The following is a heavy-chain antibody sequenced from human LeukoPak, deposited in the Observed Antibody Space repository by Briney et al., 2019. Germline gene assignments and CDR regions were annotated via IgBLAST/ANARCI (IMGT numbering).Heavy chain of an antibody. V-gene: IGHV4-61*02. CDR2: IYADGSS. J-gene: IGHJ4*02. Sequence: PSETLSLTCTVSGGSVSSDNSYWNWIRQPAGKGLEWIGRIYADGSSTYNPSLKSRVTISVDSSKNQFSLRLSSLTAADTAVYYCARGYYYHTWGQGILVTVSS. D-gene: IGHD3-22*01. CDR1: GGSVSSDNSY. CDR3: ARGYYYHT.